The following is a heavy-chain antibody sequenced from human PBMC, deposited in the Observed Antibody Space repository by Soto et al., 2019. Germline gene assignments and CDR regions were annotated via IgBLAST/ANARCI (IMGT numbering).Heavy chain of an antibody. V-gene: IGHV3-15*01. Sequence: PGGSLRLSCAASGFTFSNAWMSWVRQAPGKGLEWVGRIKSKTDGGTTDYAAPVKGRFTISRDDSKNTLYLQMNSLKTEDTAVYYCTTDGITMVRRVRYYYYYGMDVWGQGTTVTVSS. D-gene: IGHD3-10*01. CDR3: TTDGITMVRRVRYYYYYGMDV. CDR2: IKSKTDGGTT. J-gene: IGHJ6*02. CDR1: GFTFSNAW.